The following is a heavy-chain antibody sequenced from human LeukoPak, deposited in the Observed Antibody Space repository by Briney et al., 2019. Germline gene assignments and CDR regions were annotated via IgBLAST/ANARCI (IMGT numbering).Heavy chain of an antibody. J-gene: IGHJ4*02. CDR1: GFTFSSYG. CDR3: AKETLSSGYSYYFDY. Sequence: GGSLRLSCAASGFTFSSYGLHWVRQAPGKGLEWVAVISYDGGNKYYADSVKGRFTISRDSSKNTLYLQMNSLRAEDTAVYYCAKETLSSGYSYYFDYWGQGTLVTVSS. V-gene: IGHV3-30*18. CDR2: ISYDGGNK. D-gene: IGHD3-22*01.